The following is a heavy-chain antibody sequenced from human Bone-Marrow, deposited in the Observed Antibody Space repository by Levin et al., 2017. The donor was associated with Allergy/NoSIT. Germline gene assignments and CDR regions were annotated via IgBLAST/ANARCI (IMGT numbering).Heavy chain of an antibody. CDR3: ARALAPPPGLRNILRFLEWLPDYYYYGMDV. J-gene: IGHJ6*02. D-gene: IGHD3-3*01. CDR2: IGTAGDT. Sequence: GGSLRLSCAASGFTFSSYDMHWVRQATGKGLEWVSAIGTAGDTYYPGSVKGRFTISRENAKNSLYLQMNSLRAGDTAVYYCARALAPPPGLRNILRFLEWLPDYYYYGMDVWGQGTTVTVSS. CDR1: GFTFSSYD. V-gene: IGHV3-13*01.